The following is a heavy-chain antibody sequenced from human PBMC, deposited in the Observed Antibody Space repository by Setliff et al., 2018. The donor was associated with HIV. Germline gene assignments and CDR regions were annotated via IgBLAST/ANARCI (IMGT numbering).Heavy chain of an antibody. CDR2: ISTYSDER. J-gene: IGHJ6*02. CDR3: ARDVEHLMDV. CDR1: GYTFTTYG. V-gene: IGHV1-18*01. Sequence: GASVKVSCKPSGYTFTTYGLSWVRQAPGQGLGWMGWISTYSDERSYAQNLQGRVTMTTDTSTSTAYMELRSLRFDDTAVYYCARDVEHLMDVWGQGTTVTVSS.